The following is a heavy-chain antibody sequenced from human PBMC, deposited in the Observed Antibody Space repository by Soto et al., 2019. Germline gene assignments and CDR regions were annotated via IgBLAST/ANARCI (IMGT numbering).Heavy chain of an antibody. D-gene: IGHD2-2*01. V-gene: IGHV1-69*12. CDR2: IIPIFGTI. Sequence: QVQLVQSRTEVRKPGFSVKVSCKASGGTFDSNAISWVRLAPGQGLEWMGGIIPIFGTINNAQKFQDRVTITADESANIVYMELSSLRSEDTAIYYCAREGLTFGPGAVGGAFDIWGQGTLVTVSS. CDR3: AREGLTFGPGAVGGAFDI. J-gene: IGHJ3*02. CDR1: GGTFDSNA.